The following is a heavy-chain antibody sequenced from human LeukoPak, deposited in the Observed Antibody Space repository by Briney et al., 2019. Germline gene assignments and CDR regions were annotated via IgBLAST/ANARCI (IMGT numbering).Heavy chain of an antibody. D-gene: IGHD2-15*01. CDR1: GYSFTSYW. J-gene: IGHJ4*02. CDR2: IYPGDSDT. Sequence: GESLKISCKGSGYSFTSYWIGWVRQLPGKGLEWMGIIYPGDSDTRYSPSFQGQVTISADKSISTAYLQWSSLRASDTAMYYCAVVAATFYFDYWGQGTLVTVSS. V-gene: IGHV5-51*01. CDR3: AVVAATFYFDY.